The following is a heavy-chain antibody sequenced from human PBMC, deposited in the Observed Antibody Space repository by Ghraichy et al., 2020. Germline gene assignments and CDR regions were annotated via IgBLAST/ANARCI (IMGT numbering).Heavy chain of an antibody. CDR1: GFTFDDYA. D-gene: IGHD6-19*01. CDR2: VSYNSGAM. Sequence: GGSLRLSCVASGFTFDDYAMHWVRQAPGKGLEWVSGVSYNSGAMAYEDSVKGRFTISRDNAKNSLYLQMNSLRAEDTAFYYCARARAVAGTYFDYWGQGTLVTVSS. J-gene: IGHJ4*02. CDR3: ARARAVAGTYFDY. V-gene: IGHV3-9*01.